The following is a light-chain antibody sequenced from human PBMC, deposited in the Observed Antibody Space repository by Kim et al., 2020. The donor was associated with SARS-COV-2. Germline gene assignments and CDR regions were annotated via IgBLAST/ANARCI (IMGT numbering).Light chain of an antibody. CDR3: CSYAGSYTYV. CDR1: SSDVGGYNY. J-gene: IGLJ1*01. CDR2: DVS. V-gene: IGLV2-11*01. Sequence: GQSVTISCTGTSSDVGGYNYGAWYQQPPGKAPKLMIYDVSKRPSGVPDRFSGSKSGNTASLTISGLQAEDEADYYCCSYAGSYTYVFGTGTKVTVL.